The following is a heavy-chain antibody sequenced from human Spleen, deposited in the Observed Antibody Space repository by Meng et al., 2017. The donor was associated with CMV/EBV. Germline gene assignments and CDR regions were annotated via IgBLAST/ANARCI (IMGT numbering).Heavy chain of an antibody. D-gene: IGHD3-22*01. CDR2: IYHSGST. CDR3: ARVGYYDSSGLDY. CDR1: GGSISSSNW. J-gene: IGHJ4*02. V-gene: IGHV4-4*02. Sequence: CAVSGGSISSSNWWSWVRRPPGKGLEWIGEIYHSGSTNYTPSLKSRVTISVDKSKNQFSLKLSSVTAADTAVYYCARVGYYDSSGLDYWGQGTLVTVSS.